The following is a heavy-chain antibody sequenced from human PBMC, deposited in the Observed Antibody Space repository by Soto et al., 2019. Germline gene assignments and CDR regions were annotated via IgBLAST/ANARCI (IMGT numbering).Heavy chain of an antibody. CDR1: GFTFSSYE. CDR2: ISSSGSTI. CDR3: ARDPGVDYDFWSGYSRYYFDY. V-gene: IGHV3-48*03. D-gene: IGHD3-3*01. Sequence: GSLRLSCAASGFTFSSYEMNWVRQAPGKGLEWVSYISSSGSTIYYADSVKGRFTISRDNAKNSLYLQMNSLRAEDTAVYYCARDPGVDYDFWSGYSRYYFDYWGQGTLVTVSS. J-gene: IGHJ4*02.